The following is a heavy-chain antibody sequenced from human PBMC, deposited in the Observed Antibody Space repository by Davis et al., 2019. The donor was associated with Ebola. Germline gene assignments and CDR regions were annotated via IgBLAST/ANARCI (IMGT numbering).Heavy chain of an antibody. CDR2: IIPLFGVA. D-gene: IGHD6-6*01. J-gene: IGHJ4*02. CDR1: GDTFSSYA. CDR3: GRVPRPQFYSSPSSYIDY. V-gene: IGHV1-69*10. Sequence: SAKVSCKSSGDTFSSYAISWVRQAPGQGLEWMGGIIPLFGVARYAQIFHGRVTVTADKSTSTAYMELRSLRSDDTAQYYCGRVPRPQFYSSPSSYIDYWGQGTLVTVSS.